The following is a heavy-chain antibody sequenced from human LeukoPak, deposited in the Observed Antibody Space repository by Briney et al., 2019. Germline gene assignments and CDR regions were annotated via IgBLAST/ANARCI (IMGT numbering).Heavy chain of an antibody. CDR2: IGSSGTLM. CDR3: ARGWAGNY. J-gene: IGHJ4*02. CDR1: GFTFSNYE. V-gene: IGHV3-48*03. Sequence: QPGGSLRLSCAASGFTFSNYEMKWVRQAPGEGLEWVSYIGSSGTLMYYADSVKGRFTISRDNAQNSLYLQMNSLRAEDTAVYYCARGWAGNYWGQGTLVTVSS. D-gene: IGHD6-19*01.